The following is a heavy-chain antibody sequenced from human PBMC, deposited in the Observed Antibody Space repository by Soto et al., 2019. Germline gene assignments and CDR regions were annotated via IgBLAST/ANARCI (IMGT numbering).Heavy chain of an antibody. CDR2: FDPEDGET. CDR3: ATVGLKSGYRYCRGGRCYCFDS. Sequence: ASVKVSCKVSGYTLTELSMHWVRQAPGKGLEWMGGFDPEDGETIYAQKFQGRVTMTEDTSTDTAYMELSSLRSEDTGVYYCATVGLKSGYRYCRGGRCYCFDSWHQVTMVAVSS. D-gene: IGHD2-15*01. CDR1: GYTLTELS. V-gene: IGHV1-24*01. J-gene: IGHJ5*01.